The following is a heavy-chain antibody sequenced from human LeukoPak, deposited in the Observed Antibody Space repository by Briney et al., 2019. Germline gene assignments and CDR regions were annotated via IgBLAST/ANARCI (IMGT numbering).Heavy chain of an antibody. Sequence: SETLSLTCTVSGGSISSSSYYWGWIRQPPGKGLEWIGSISYRGTTFYNPSLQSPLTISVDTSKNPFFLRVSSVTAADTAVYYCARGPHPGGAGYNLVDHWGQGTLVTVSP. J-gene: IGHJ4*02. CDR1: GGSISSSSYY. CDR3: ARGPHPGGAGYNLVDH. V-gene: IGHV4-39*02. CDR2: ISYRGTT. D-gene: IGHD5-24*01.